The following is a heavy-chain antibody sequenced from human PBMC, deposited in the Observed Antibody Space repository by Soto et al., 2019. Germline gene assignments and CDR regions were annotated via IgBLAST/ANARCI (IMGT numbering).Heavy chain of an antibody. CDR1: GFTFSTYG. V-gene: IGHV3-33*01. CDR2: ISYDGSNK. Sequence: QVQLVESGGGVVQPGRSLRLSCAASGFTFSTYGMHWVRQAPGIGLEWVAVISYDGSNKDYADSVRGRFTISRDNSKNTLYLQINSLRVEEKAVYYCAREVGPFDYWGQGTLVTVS. CDR3: AREVGPFDY. J-gene: IGHJ4*02. D-gene: IGHD1-26*01.